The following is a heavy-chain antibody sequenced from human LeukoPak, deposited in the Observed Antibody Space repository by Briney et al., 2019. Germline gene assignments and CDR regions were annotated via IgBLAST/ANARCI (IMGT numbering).Heavy chain of an antibody. J-gene: IGHJ4*02. V-gene: IGHV3-23*01. CDR2: ISGSGGST. Sequence: GGSLRLSCAASGFTFSSYAMSWVRQAPGKGLEWVSTISGSGGSTYYADSVKGRFTISRDNSKNRLYLQMNSLRAEDTAVYYCAKDREGYFDYWGQGTLVTVSS. CDR3: AKDREGYFDY. CDR1: GFTFSSYA.